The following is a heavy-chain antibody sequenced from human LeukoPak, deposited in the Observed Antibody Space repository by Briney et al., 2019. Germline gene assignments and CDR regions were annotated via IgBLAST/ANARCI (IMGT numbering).Heavy chain of an antibody. J-gene: IGHJ4*02. CDR3: ARGPTDMDFDY. CDR2: INPSDGTT. V-gene: IGHV1-46*01. Sequence: GASVKVSCKSSGYTFTKSDYIHWVRQAPGQGLEGMGIINPSDGTTFYAQKFEGRVTLTRDTSTNTVFMELSSLRSDDTAVFYCARGPTDMDFDYWGQGSLVTVSS. CDR1: GYTFTKSDY.